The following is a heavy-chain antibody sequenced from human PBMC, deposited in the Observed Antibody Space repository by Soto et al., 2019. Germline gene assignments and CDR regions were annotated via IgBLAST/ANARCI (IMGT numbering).Heavy chain of an antibody. CDR1: GFTFSSYA. D-gene: IGHD3-22*01. CDR2: FSGSGGST. J-gene: IGHJ6*02. V-gene: IGHV3-23*01. CDR3: AKDIPYYYDSSGYWGWAHYYYYYRMDV. Sequence: GGSLRLSCAASGFTFSSYAMSWVRQAPGKGLEWVSAFSGSGGSTYYADSVKGRFTISRDNSKNTLYLQMNSLRAEVTAVYYCAKDIPYYYDSSGYWGWAHYYYYYRMDVWGQGTTVTVSS.